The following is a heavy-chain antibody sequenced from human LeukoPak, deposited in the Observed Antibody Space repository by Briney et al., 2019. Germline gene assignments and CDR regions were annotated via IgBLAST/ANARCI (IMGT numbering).Heavy chain of an antibody. D-gene: IGHD3-9*01. CDR3: ARTIPYYYGMDV. J-gene: IGHJ6*02. CDR2: ISSDGGST. CDR1: GFTFSSPW. Sequence: GGSLRLSCAASGFTFSSPWMHWVRQAPGKGLVWVSRISSDGGSTSYADSAQGRFTISRDNGMNTLYLQMNSLRAEDTAVYYCARTIPYYYGMDVWGRGTAVTVSS. V-gene: IGHV3-74*01.